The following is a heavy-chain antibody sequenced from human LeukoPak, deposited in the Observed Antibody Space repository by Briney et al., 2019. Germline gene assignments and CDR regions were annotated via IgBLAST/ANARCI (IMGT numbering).Heavy chain of an antibody. J-gene: IGHJ6*02. Sequence: SETLSLTCTVSGGSISSYYWSWIRQPAGKGLEWIGRIYTSGSTNYNPSLKSRVTMSVDTSKNQFSLKLSSVTAADTAVYYCARDLGYCSGGSCLIETYYYGMDVWGQGTTVTVSS. CDR2: IYTSGST. V-gene: IGHV4-4*07. D-gene: IGHD2-15*01. CDR3: ARDLGYCSGGSCLIETYYYGMDV. CDR1: GGSISSYY.